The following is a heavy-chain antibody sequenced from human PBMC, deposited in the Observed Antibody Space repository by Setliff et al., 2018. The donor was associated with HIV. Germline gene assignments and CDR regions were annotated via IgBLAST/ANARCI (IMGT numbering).Heavy chain of an antibody. V-gene: IGHV1-18*01. CDR1: GYIFSSYA. CDR2: ISAHNGNT. D-gene: IGHD1-7*01. J-gene: IGHJ4*02. CDR3: ARGYNWNYVLAY. Sequence: ASVKVSCKASGYIFSSYAFNWVRQAPGQGLEWMGWISAHNGNTNYAQKFQGRVTMTTDTSSSTAYMELSSLTSEDTAVYYCARGYNWNYVLAYWGQGTLVTVSS.